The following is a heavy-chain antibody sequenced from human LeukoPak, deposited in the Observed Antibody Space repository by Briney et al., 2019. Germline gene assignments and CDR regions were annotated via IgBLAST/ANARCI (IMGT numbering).Heavy chain of an antibody. J-gene: IGHJ4*02. Sequence: PGGSLRLSCVASGFTFSNYAMSWVRQAPGKGLEWVSTISGRGSTNYADYVKGRFTISRDSSKNTLYVQMTSLRAEDTAIYYCAKDGGSTGYCFDYWGQGTLVTVSS. CDR1: GFTFSNYA. CDR3: AKDGGSTGYCFDY. CDR2: ISGRGST. V-gene: IGHV3-23*01. D-gene: IGHD3-22*01.